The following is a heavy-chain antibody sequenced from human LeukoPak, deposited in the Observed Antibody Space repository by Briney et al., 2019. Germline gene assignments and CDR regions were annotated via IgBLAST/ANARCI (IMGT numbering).Heavy chain of an antibody. CDR3: ARTTEGGYTYDYFYYYYMGV. CDR1: GGSISSYY. J-gene: IGHJ6*03. V-gene: IGHV4-59*01. D-gene: IGHD5-18*01. CDR2: IYYSGST. Sequence: SETLSLTCTVSGGSISSYYWSWIRQPPGKGLEWIGYIYYSGSTNYNRSLKSRVTISVDTSKNQFSLKLSSVTAADTAVYYCARTTEGGYTYDYFYYYYMGVWGKGTTVTISS.